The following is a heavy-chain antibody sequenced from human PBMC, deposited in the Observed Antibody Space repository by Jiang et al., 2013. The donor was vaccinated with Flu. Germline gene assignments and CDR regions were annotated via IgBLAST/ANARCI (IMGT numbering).Heavy chain of an antibody. CDR1: GGFIGSNY. D-gene: IGHD2-2*01. V-gene: IGHV4-59*01. J-gene: IGHJ2*01. CDR2: IHHSGIT. Sequence: GLVKPSETLSLTCTISGGFIGSNYWSWIRQTPGRGLEWIAYIHHSGITNYTPSLKSRVSMSLDTSENQVSLRLTSLTAADTAVYYCARAPEYQLTRTSHWYFDLWGRGTPVIVSS. CDR3: ARAPEYQLTRTSHWYFDL.